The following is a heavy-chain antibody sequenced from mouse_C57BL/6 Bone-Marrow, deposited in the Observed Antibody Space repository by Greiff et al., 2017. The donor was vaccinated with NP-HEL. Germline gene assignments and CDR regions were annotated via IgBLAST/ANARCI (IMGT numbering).Heavy chain of an antibody. CDR1: GYTFTDYE. J-gene: IGHJ3*01. D-gene: IGHD1-2*01. CDR2: IDPETGGT. Sequence: QVQLQQSGAELVRPGASVTLSCKASGYTFTDYEMHWVKQTPVHGLEWIGAIDPETGGTAYNQKFKGKAILTADKSSSTAYMELRSLTSEDSAVYYCTRVKSGITGFAYWGQGTLVTVSA. CDR3: TRVKSGITGFAY. V-gene: IGHV1-15*01.